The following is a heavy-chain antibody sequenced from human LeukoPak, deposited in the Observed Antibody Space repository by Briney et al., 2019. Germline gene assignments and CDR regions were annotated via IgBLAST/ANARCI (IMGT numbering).Heavy chain of an antibody. CDR2: ISSSSSYI. Sequence: GGSLRLSCAASGFTFSSYSMNWVRQAPGKGLEWVSSISSSSSYIYYADSVKGRFTISRDNAKNSLYLQMNSLRAEDTAVYYCARDVTIFGVVIMGEDWYFDLWGRGTPVTVSS. V-gene: IGHV3-21*01. CDR3: ARDVTIFGVVIMGEDWYFDL. D-gene: IGHD3-3*01. CDR1: GFTFSSYS. J-gene: IGHJ2*01.